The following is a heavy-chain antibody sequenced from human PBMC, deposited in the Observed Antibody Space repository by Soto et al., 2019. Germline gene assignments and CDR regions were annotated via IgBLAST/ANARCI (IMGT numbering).Heavy chain of an antibody. D-gene: IGHD2-15*01. CDR3: ANPGGEVVVAATPDYYYYGMDV. J-gene: IGHJ6*02. Sequence: GGSLRLSCAASGFTFSNYPMSWVRQAPGKGLEWVSTISSGSGGSTHYADPVKGRFTISRDNSKNTLYLQMNSLRAEDTAVYDCANPGGEVVVAATPDYYYYGMDVWGQGTTVTVSS. CDR1: GFTFSNYP. V-gene: IGHV3-23*01. CDR2: ISSGSGGST.